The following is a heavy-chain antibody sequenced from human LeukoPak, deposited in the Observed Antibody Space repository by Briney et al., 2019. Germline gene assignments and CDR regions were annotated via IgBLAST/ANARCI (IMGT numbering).Heavy chain of an antibody. CDR1: GGSISSSSYY. J-gene: IGHJ2*01. CDR3: AREGGTTPGSPGNLWYFDL. V-gene: IGHV4-39*07. D-gene: IGHD4-17*01. CDR2: INHSGST. Sequence: PSETLSLTCTVSGGSISSSSYYWSWIRQPPGKGLEWIGEINHSGSTNYNPSLKSRVTISVDTSKNQFSLKLSSVTAADTAVYYCAREGGTTPGSPGNLWYFDLWGRGTLVTVSS.